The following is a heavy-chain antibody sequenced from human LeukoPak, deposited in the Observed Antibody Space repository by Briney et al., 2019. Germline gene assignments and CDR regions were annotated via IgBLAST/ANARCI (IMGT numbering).Heavy chain of an antibody. J-gene: IGHJ4*02. Sequence: ASVKVSCKASGYTFTGYYMHWVRQAPGQGLEWVGWINPNSGGTNYAQKFQGRVTMTRDTSISTAYMELSRLRSDDTAVYYCATPLGYCSGGSCSDYWGQGTLVTVSS. CDR3: ATPLGYCSGGSCSDY. CDR1: GYTFTGYY. V-gene: IGHV1-2*02. CDR2: INPNSGGT. D-gene: IGHD2-15*01.